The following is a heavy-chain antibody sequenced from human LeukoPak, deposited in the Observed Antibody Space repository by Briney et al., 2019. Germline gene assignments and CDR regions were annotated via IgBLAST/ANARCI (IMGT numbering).Heavy chain of an antibody. CDR2: MNPNSGNA. CDR3: AKVKLVAAIFDP. Sequence: GASVKVSCKASGYTFTSYDINWVRQAAGQGLEWMGWMNPNSGNAGYAQRFQGRITMTRNTSIDTAYMELNSLTSDDTAVYYCAKVKLVAAIFDPWGQGTLVTVSS. J-gene: IGHJ5*02. D-gene: IGHD5-12*01. V-gene: IGHV1-8*01. CDR1: GYTFTSYD.